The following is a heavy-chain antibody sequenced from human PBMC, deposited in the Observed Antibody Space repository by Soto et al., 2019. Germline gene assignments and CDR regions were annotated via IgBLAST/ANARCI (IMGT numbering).Heavy chain of an antibody. CDR3: AKGVTMVIPPFDY. CDR1: GFTFDDYA. D-gene: IGHD3-10*01. Sequence: EVQLVESGGGLVQPGRSLRLSCAASGFTFDDYAMHWVRQAPGKGLEWVSGISWNSGSIGYADSVKGRFTISRDNAKNSLYLQMYSLTAEDTALYYCAKGVTMVIPPFDYWGQGTRVTV. J-gene: IGHJ4*02. CDR2: ISWNSGSI. V-gene: IGHV3-9*01.